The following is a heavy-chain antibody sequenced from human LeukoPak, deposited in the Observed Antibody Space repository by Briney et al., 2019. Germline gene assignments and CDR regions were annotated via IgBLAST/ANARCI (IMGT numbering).Heavy chain of an antibody. D-gene: IGHD5-12*01. Sequence: GGSLRLSCAVSGFTFSTYAMSWVRQAPGKGLEWVSGISGSGAVTYYADSVKVRFTISRDNSKNTLYLQMNSLRVGDTALYYCTRCGGGYLNWFDPWGQGTLVTVSS. CDR2: ISGSGAVT. CDR3: TRCGGGYLNWFDP. J-gene: IGHJ5*02. CDR1: GFTFSTYA. V-gene: IGHV3-23*01.